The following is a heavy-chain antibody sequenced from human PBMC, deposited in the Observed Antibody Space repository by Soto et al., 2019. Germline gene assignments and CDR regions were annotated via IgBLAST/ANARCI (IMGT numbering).Heavy chain of an antibody. CDR3: TRESPDNLYSRGLRDYYYGMDV. CDR1: GGPFSSYA. V-gene: IGHV1-69*01. J-gene: IGHJ6*02. CDR2: IIPIFGTA. Sequence: QVQLVQSGAEVKKPGSSVKVSCKASGGPFSSYAISWVRQAPGQGLEWMGGIIPIFGTANYAQKFQCRVTITADESTSTAYLSLRSLRSEDTAVYYYTRESPDNLYSRGLRDYYYGMDVWGQGTTVSVSS. D-gene: IGHD6-19*01.